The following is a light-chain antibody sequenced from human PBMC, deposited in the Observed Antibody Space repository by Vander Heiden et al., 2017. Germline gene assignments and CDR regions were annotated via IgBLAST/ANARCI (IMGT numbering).Light chain of an antibody. J-gene: IGLJ2*01. V-gene: IGLV1-47*01. Sequence: QSVLTQPPSVSGTPGQRVTISCSGSSSNIAINYVYWYQHLPGTAPKLLISLTEQRSSGVPDRFSGSKFGTSASLAISGLRSEDEGDYSCEAWDNRLSGVVFGGGTKLTVL. CDR3: EAWDNRLSGVV. CDR1: SSNIAINY. CDR2: LTE.